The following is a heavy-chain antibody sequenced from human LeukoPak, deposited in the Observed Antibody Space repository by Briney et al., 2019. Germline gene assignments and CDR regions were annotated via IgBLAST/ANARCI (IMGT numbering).Heavy chain of an antibody. CDR3: ARDRGSLGGFDY. CDR1: GGSISSYH. J-gene: IGHJ4*02. Sequence: PPEALSLTCTVPGGSISSYHWSWMREPPGERREWIGYNYSRGSTNYNPSLRSRVTISVDTSKNQFSLRLSSVTAADTAVYYCARDRGSLGGFDYWGQGTLVTVSS. CDR2: NYSRGST. V-gene: IGHV4-59*01. D-gene: IGHD3-16*01.